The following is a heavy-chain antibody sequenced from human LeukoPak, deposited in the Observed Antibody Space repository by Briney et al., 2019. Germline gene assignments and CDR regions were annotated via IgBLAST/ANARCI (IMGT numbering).Heavy chain of an antibody. CDR1: GYSFTSYW. CDR2: IYPGDSDT. CDR3: ASHTYYDSSVPDAFDI. D-gene: IGHD3-22*01. V-gene: IGHV5-51*01. Sequence: PGESLKISCKGSGYSFTSYWIGWVRQMPGKGLEWMGIIYPGDSDTRYSPSFQGQVTISADKSISTAYLQWSSLKASDTAMYYCASHTYYDSSVPDAFDIWGQGTMVTVSS. J-gene: IGHJ3*02.